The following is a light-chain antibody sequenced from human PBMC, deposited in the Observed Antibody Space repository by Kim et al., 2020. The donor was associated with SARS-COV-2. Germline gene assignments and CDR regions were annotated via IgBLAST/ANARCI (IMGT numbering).Light chain of an antibody. CDR3: QTWDTGVRL. Sequence: QLVLTQSPSASASLGASVKLTCTLSSGHSSYAIAWHQQQPEKGPRFLMKLDSDGSHNKGDGIPDRFSGSSYGAERYLTISSLQSEDEADYYCQTWDTGVRLFGGGTQLTVL. CDR2: LDSDGSH. J-gene: IGLJ3*02. V-gene: IGLV4-69*01. CDR1: SGHSSYA.